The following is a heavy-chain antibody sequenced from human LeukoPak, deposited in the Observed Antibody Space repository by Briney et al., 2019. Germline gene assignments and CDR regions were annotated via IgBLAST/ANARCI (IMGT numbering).Heavy chain of an antibody. D-gene: IGHD5-12*01. CDR2: ISYDGRNK. CDR1: GFTLTSYG. CDR3: AKDYGRYSGYDFFPDY. V-gene: IGHV3-30*18. Sequence: PGRSLTLSCAASGFTLTSYGMHWVRQAPGKGLEWVAVISYDGRNKYYADSVKGRFTMSRDNSKNTLYLQLNSLGAEDTAVYFCAKDYGRYSGYDFFPDYWDQGTLVTVSS. J-gene: IGHJ4*02.